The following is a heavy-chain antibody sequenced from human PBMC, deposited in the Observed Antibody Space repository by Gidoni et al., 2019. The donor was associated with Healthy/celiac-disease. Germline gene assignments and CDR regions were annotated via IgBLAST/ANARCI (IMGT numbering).Heavy chain of an antibody. J-gene: IGHJ5*02. Sequence: QVQLQESGPGLVQPSQTLSLTCTVSGGSISSVVYYWSWIRQHPGKGLEWIGYIYYSGSTYYNPSLKSRVTISVDTSKNQFSLKLSSVTAADTAVYYCARVVVDFWSGYPNWFDPWGQGTLVTVSS. D-gene: IGHD3-3*01. CDR1: GGSISSVVYY. V-gene: IGHV4-31*03. CDR2: IYYSGST. CDR3: ARVVVDFWSGYPNWFDP.